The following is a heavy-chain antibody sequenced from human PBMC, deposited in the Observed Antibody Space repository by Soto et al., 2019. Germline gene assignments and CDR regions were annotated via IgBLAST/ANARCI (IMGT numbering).Heavy chain of an antibody. V-gene: IGHV3-23*01. J-gene: IGHJ4*02. D-gene: IGHD2-8*02. CDR2: FSGGRDTT. CDR3: AKATSATCTGSICDSFDH. Sequence: VHLLESGGGLVQPGGSLRLSCVASGFTFSSYAMSWVRQAPGQRLEWVATFSGGRDTTWHADSVKGRFTVSRDSSKNTLSVQMNSLRPEDTALYYCAKATSATCTGSICDSFDHWGQGTLVTVSS. CDR1: GFTFSSYA.